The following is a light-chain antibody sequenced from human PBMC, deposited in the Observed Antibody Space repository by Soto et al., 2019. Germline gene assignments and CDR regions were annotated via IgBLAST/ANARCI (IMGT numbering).Light chain of an antibody. CDR1: QSVSTY. CDR2: DAS. J-gene: IGKJ4*01. Sequence: EIVLTQSPATLSLSPGERATLSCRASQSVSTYLAWYQQKPGQAPRLLIYDASNRAAGIPARFSGSGSGTDFTITISSLEAEDFAFYYCQLRSNSGVTFGGGTKVEIK. CDR3: QLRSNSGVT. V-gene: IGKV3-11*01.